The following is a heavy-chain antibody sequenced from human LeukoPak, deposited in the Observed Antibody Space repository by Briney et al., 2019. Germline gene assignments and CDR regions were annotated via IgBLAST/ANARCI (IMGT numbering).Heavy chain of an antibody. J-gene: IGHJ4*02. Sequence: GASVKVSCKAPGYTFTSYDINWVRQATGQGLEWMGWMNPNSGNTGYAQKFQGRVTMTRNTSISTAYMELSSLGSEDTAVYYCARGSGWYEGYDYWGQGTLVTVSS. CDR3: ARGSGWYEGYDY. V-gene: IGHV1-8*01. CDR1: GYTFTSYD. CDR2: MNPNSGNT. D-gene: IGHD6-19*01.